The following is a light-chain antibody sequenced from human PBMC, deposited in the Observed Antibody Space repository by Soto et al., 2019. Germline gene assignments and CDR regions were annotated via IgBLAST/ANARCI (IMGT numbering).Light chain of an antibody. Sequence: IQMTQSPSSLSASVGDRVTITCRASQSISSYLNWYQQKPGKAPKLLIYAASSLQSGVPSRFSGSGSGTDFTLTISSLQPEDVATYYCQQSYSKPCTFGQGTKVDIK. CDR2: AAS. J-gene: IGKJ1*01. CDR1: QSISSY. CDR3: QQSYSKPCT. V-gene: IGKV1-39*01.